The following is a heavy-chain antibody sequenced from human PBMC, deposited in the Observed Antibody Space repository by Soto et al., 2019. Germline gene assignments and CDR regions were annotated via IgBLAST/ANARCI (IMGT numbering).Heavy chain of an antibody. Sequence: SVKVSCKASGGTFSSYAISWVRQAPGQGLEWMGGIIPIFGTANYAQKFQGRVTITADESTSTAYMELSRLRSADTAVYYCAKDPYSGSYRYFDYWGQGTLVTVSS. V-gene: IGHV1-69*13. J-gene: IGHJ4*02. CDR3: AKDPYSGSYRYFDY. CDR2: IIPIFGTA. CDR1: GGTFSSYA. D-gene: IGHD1-26*01.